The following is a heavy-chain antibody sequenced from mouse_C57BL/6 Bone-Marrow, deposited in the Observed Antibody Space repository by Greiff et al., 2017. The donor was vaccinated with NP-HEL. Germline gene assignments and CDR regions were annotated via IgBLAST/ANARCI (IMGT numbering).Heavy chain of an antibody. J-gene: IGHJ1*01. Sequence: VQLQQPGAELVKPGASVKLSCKASGFTFTSDWMHWVRQWPGQGLEWIGMIHPNSGSTNYNEKFKSKATLTVDKSSCTAYMQLSSLTSEDSAVDYCAIYYYGSSRYWYFDVWGAGTTVTVSS. D-gene: IGHD1-1*01. V-gene: IGHV1-64*01. CDR2: IHPNSGST. CDR1: GFTFTSDW. CDR3: AIYYYGSSRYWYFDV.